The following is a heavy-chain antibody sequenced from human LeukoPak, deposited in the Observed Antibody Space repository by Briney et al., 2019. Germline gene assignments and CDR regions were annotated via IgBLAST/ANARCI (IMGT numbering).Heavy chain of an antibody. CDR1: GYTFNTYG. CDR3: ARDPSNTSGWYIYFDY. J-gene: IGHJ4*02. D-gene: IGHD6-19*01. Sequence: ASVNVSFKASGYTFNTYGVSWVRQAPGQGREGMGWISAYNGDTKYAQNFKGRLSMATDTSTSTAYMELRSLTSDDTAVYYCARDPSNTSGWYIYFDYWGQGTLVTVSS. V-gene: IGHV1-18*01. CDR2: ISAYNGDT.